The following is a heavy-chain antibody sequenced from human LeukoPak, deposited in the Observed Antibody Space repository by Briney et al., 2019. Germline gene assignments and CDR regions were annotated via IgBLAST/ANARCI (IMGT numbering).Heavy chain of an antibody. CDR2: IYNDGSST. CDR3: ARQSESYFDS. Sequence: GGSLRLSCAASGLTFSSYWMHWVRPAPGKGLVWVSRIYNDGSSTSYADSVKGRFTISRDNAKNTLNLQMNSLRAEDTAVYYCARQSESYFDSWGQGTLVTVSS. J-gene: IGHJ4*02. V-gene: IGHV3-74*01. CDR1: GLTFSSYW.